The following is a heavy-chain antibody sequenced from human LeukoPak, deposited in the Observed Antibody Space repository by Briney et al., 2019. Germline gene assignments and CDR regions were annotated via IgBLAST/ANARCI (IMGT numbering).Heavy chain of an antibody. D-gene: IGHD3/OR15-3a*01. J-gene: IGHJ4*02. CDR1: GFTVSSNY. Sequence: PGGSLRLSCAASGFTVSSNYMSWVRQAPGKGLEWVSVIYSGGSTYYADSVKGRFTISRDNSENTLYLQMNSLRAEDTAVYYCARYMILGFFFDYWGQGTLVTVSS. CDR2: IYSGGST. V-gene: IGHV3-53*01. CDR3: ARYMILGFFFDY.